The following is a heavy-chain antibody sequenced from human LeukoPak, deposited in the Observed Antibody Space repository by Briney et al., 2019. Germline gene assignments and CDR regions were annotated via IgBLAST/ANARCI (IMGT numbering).Heavy chain of an antibody. CDR3: ARDFYGDYYFDH. D-gene: IGHD4-17*01. CDR1: GFTFSSYS. Sequence: GGSLRLSCVASGFTFSSYSMNWVRQAPGKGLEWVSSIRSSSSHIYYADSVKGRFTISRDNAKNSLYLQMNSLRAEDTAVYYCARDFYGDYYFDHWGQGTLVTVFS. CDR2: IRSSSSHI. V-gene: IGHV3-21*01. J-gene: IGHJ4*02.